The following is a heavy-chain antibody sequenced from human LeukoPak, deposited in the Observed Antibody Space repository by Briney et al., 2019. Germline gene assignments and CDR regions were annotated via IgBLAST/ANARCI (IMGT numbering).Heavy chain of an antibody. D-gene: IGHD3-3*01. CDR3: ASAPRYDFWSGYYDRYGMDV. J-gene: IGHJ6*02. CDR2: IIPIFGTA. V-gene: IGHV1-69*05. CDR1: GGTFISYA. Sequence: SVKVSCKASGGTFISYAISWVRQAPGQGLEWMGGIIPIFGTANYAQKFQGRVTITRDTSASTAYMELSSLRSEDTAVYYCASAPRYDFWSGYYDRYGMDVWGQGTTVTVSS.